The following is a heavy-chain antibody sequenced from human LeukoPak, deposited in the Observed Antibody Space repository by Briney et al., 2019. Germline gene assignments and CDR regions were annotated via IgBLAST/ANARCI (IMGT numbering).Heavy chain of an antibody. D-gene: IGHD3-22*01. Sequence: PGGSLRLSCAASGFTFSSYEMNWVRQAPGKGREWVSYISSSGSTIYYADSVKGRFTISRDNAKNSLYLQMNSLRAEDTAVYYCATPPRHYYDSSGYFRYFDYWGQGTLVTVSS. J-gene: IGHJ4*02. CDR3: ATPPRHYYDSSGYFRYFDY. CDR2: ISSSGSTI. CDR1: GFTFSSYE. V-gene: IGHV3-48*03.